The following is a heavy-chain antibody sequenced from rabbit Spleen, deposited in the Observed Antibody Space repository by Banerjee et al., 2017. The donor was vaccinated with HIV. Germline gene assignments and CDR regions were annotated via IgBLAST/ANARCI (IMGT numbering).Heavy chain of an antibody. J-gene: IGHJ2*01. CDR3: ARNYVNVFDP. D-gene: IGHD1-1*01. CDR1: GFSFSSNW. V-gene: IGHV1S45*01. Sequence: EESGGGLVKPGGTLTLTCTASGFSFSSNWICWVRQAPGKGLEWIACIDTSDGDTDYANWPKGRFTISKASSTTVTLQMTSLTAADTATYFCARNYVNVFDPWGPGTLVTVS. CDR2: IDTSDGDT.